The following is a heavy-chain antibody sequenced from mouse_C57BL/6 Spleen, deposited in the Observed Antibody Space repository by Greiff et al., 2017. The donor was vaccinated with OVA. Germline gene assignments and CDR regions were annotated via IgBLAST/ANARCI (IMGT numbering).Heavy chain of an antibody. CDR1: GFTFSDSG. D-gene: IGHD2-4*01. V-gene: IGHV5-17*01. Sequence: EVHLVESGGGLVKPGGSLKLSCAASGFTFSDSGMHWVRQAPEKGLEWVAYISSGSSTIYYADTVKGRFTISRDNAKNTLFLQMTSLRSEDTAMYYCARWGLRLDYWGQGTTLTVSS. CDR3: ARWGLRLDY. J-gene: IGHJ2*01. CDR2: ISSGSSTI.